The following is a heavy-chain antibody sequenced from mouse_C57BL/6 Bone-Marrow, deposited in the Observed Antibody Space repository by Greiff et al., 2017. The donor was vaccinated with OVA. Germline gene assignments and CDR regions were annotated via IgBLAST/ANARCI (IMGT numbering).Heavy chain of an antibody. J-gene: IGHJ3*01. V-gene: IGHV1-53*01. CDR2: INPSNGGT. Sequence: QVQLQQPGTELVKPGASVKLSCKASGYTFPSYWMHWVKQRPGQGLEWIGNINPSNGGTNYNEKFKSKATLTVDKSSSTAYIQLSSLTSEDSAVYYCALYSNYVAWFAYWGQGTLVTVSA. D-gene: IGHD2-5*01. CDR1: GYTFPSYW. CDR3: ALYSNYVAWFAY.